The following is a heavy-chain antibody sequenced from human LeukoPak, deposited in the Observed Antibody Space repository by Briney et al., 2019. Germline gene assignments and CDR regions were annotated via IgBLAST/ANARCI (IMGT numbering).Heavy chain of an antibody. V-gene: IGHV4-61*01. CDR1: GGSVSSVNHY. CDR3: ARVDYYHYYMDV. J-gene: IGHJ6*03. CDR2: IHYSGST. Sequence: SETLSLTCTVSGGSVSSVNHYWSWMRQPPGKGLEWIGYIHYSGSTTYNPSLKSRVTISIDTSKTQFSLKLSSVTAADAALYYCARVDYYHYYMDVWGTGTTVTVSS.